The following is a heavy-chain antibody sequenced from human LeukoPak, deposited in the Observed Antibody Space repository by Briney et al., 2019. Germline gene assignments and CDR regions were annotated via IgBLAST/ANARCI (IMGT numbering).Heavy chain of an antibody. V-gene: IGHV3-7*01. J-gene: IGHJ4*02. CDR1: GFTFSYHW. Sequence: HPGGSLRLSCAASGFTFSYHWMTWVRQAPGKGLEWVANIKNDGTVKNYVDSVKGRFTISRDNAKNSLYLQMNSLRAEDTGVYYCAKGSYSKGDYWGQGVLVTVSS. CDR2: IKNDGTVK. CDR3: AKGSYSKGDY. D-gene: IGHD5-18*01.